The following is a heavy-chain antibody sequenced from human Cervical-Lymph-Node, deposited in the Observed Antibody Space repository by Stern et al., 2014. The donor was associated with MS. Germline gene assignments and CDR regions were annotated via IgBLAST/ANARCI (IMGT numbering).Heavy chain of an antibody. J-gene: IGHJ6*02. CDR3: GRIPPFGVLIPYYYSGMDV. V-gene: IGHV4-30-4*01. CDR2: ISYSGST. D-gene: IGHD3-3*01. CDR1: GASFSSADSH. Sequence: QLQLQESGPGLLKPSQTLSLRCSVSGASFSSADSHWTWIRQSPGRGLEWIGSISYSGSTFYNPSLRNRITMSLDTSKNQFSLKLTSVTAADTAVYYCGRIPPFGVLIPYYYSGMDVWGQGTTVTVSS.